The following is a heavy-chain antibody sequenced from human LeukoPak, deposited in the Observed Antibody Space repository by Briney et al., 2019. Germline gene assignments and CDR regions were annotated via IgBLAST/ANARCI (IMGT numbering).Heavy chain of an antibody. J-gene: IGHJ4*02. CDR2: IHPGDSDT. Sequence: GESLKISCKGSGYSFTSYWIGWVRQMPGKGLEWMGIIHPGDSDTRYSPSFQGQVTISADKSISTAYLQWSSLKASDTAMYYCASGINYYDSSGYYFDYWGQGTLVTVSS. D-gene: IGHD3-22*01. CDR3: ASGINYYDSSGYYFDY. V-gene: IGHV5-51*01. CDR1: GYSFTSYW.